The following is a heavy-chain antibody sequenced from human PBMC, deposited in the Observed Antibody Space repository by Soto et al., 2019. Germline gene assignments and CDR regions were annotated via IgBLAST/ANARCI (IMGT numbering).Heavy chain of an antibody. CDR2: ISSSGSTI. V-gene: IGHV3-48*03. Sequence: PGGSLRLSCAASGFTFSSYEMNWVRQAPGKGLEWVSYISSSGSTIYYADSVKGRFTISRDNAKNSLYLQMNSLRAEDTAVYYCARDPSRNYGDYYYYYGMDVWGQGTTVTVSS. D-gene: IGHD4-17*01. CDR1: GFTFSSYE. J-gene: IGHJ6*02. CDR3: ARDPSRNYGDYYYYYGMDV.